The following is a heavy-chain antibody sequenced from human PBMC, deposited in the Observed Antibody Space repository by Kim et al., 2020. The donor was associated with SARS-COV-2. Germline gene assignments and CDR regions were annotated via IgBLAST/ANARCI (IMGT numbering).Heavy chain of an antibody. CDR3: ARRHLSMDV. CDR1: GYTFTSHD. CDR2: MNPNRGNT. J-gene: IGHJ6*02. V-gene: IGHV1-8*01. Sequence: ASVKVSCKASGYTFTSHDIKWVRQATGQGLEWMGWMNPNRGNTGYAQRFQGRVTMTRNTSISTAYMELSSLRSEDTAVYFCARRHLSMDVWGQGTTVTVSS.